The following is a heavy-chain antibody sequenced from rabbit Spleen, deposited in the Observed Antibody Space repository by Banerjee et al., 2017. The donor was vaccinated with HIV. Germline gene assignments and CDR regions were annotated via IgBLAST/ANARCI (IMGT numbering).Heavy chain of an antibody. CDR3: ARSGYVGGDYTWDL. J-gene: IGHJ4*01. CDR2: IYVGSGST. V-gene: IGHV1S40*01. D-gene: IGHD1-1*01. CDR1: GFDFSSSYY. Sequence: QSLEESGGDLVKPGASLTLTCTASGFDFSSSYYMCWVRLAPGKGLEWIGCIYVGSGSTHYASWAKGRFTMHKTSSTTVTLQLTSLTAADTATYFCARSGYVGGDYTWDLWGPGTLVTVS.